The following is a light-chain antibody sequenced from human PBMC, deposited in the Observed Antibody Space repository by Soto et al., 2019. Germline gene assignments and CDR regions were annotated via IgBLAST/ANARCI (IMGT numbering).Light chain of an antibody. V-gene: IGKV3-11*01. CDR2: DAS. J-gene: IGKJ5*01. CDR3: QQRKSWPLT. Sequence: EIVLTQSPATLSLSPGERATLSCRASQSVSSYLAWYQQKPGQAPRLLIYDASNRATGIPARFSGSGSGTDFTLTISSLEPEYLALYYCQQRKSWPLTCGQGTRLEIK. CDR1: QSVSSY.